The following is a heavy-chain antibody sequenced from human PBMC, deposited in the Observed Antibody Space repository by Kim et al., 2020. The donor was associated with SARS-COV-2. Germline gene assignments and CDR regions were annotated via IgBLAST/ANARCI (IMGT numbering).Heavy chain of an antibody. J-gene: IGHJ4*02. Sequence: ADSVSGRCTVDGDNSKSTLYLQMNSLRAEDTAVYYCAKGEYYYDSSGYELWGQGTLVTVSS. D-gene: IGHD3-22*01. CDR3: AKGEYYYDSSGYEL. V-gene: IGHV3-23*01.